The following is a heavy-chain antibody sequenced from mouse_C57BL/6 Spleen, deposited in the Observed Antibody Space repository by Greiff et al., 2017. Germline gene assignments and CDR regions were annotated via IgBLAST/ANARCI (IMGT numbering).Heavy chain of an antibody. CDR3: ARRNDDGYFHAMDY. Sequence: QVQLQQSGAELARPGASVKMSCKASGYTFTSYTMHWVKQRPGQGLEWIGYINPSSGYTKYNQKFKDKATLTADKSSSTAYMQLSSLTSEDSAVXYCARRNDDGYFHAMDYWGQGTSVTGSS. CDR1: GYTFTSYT. CDR2: INPSSGYT. D-gene: IGHD2-3*01. J-gene: IGHJ4*01. V-gene: IGHV1-4*01.